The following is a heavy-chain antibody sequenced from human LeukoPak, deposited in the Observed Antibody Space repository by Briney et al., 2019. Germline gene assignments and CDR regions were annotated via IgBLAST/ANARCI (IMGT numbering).Heavy chain of an antibody. Sequence: GESLKISCKGSGYSFTSYWIGWVRQMPGKGLEWMGTFNPADSDTRYSPSFQGQVTISVDKSISTAYLQWSSLKASDTAMYYCARHASNSRVAFDIWGQGTMATVSS. CDR1: GYSFTSYW. V-gene: IGHV5-51*01. CDR3: ARHASNSRVAFDI. J-gene: IGHJ3*02. CDR2: FNPADSDT. D-gene: IGHD4/OR15-4a*01.